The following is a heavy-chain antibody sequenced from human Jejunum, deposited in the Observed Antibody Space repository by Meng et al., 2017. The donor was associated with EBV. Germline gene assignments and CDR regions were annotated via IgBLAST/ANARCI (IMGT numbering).Heavy chain of an antibody. CDR1: GYTLTNYA. CDR2: ISAGSGDT. Sequence: QVHLGQSGAEVKKPGASVKVSGKASGYTLTNYALHWVRQAPGQGLEWMGYISAGSGDTKNSQKFQGRVTFTRDTSASTVYMELSSLRSEDTAMYYCARGSSWNRGDYWGQGTLVTVSS. D-gene: IGHD6-13*01. V-gene: IGHV1-3*01. J-gene: IGHJ4*02. CDR3: ARGSSWNRGDY.